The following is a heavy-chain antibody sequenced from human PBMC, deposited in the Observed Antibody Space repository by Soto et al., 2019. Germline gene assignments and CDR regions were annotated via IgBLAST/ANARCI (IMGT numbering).Heavy chain of an antibody. CDR1: GGSISSGGYS. CDR2: MYHSGGT. J-gene: IGHJ6*02. V-gene: IGHV4-30-2*02. D-gene: IGHD5-18*01. Sequence: PSETLSLTCAVSGGSISSGGYSWSWIRQPPGKGLEWIGYMYHSGGTYYNPSLKSRVTISVDTSKNKFSLKLSSVTAADTAVYYCASDSYGSLGLDDWGQGTTVTVSS. CDR3: ASDSYGSLGLDD.